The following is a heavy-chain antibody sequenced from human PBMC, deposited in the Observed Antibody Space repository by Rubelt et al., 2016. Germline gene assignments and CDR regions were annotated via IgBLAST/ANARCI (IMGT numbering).Heavy chain of an antibody. Sequence: QVQLVQSGAEVKKPGSSVKVSCKASGGTFSSYAISWVRQAPGQGLGWMGIINPDGGSTTYAQRFEGRVTVTRDRSTSTGYMELTSLGYEDTAMYYCATADSTLDVWGQGTTVTVSS. J-gene: IGHJ6*02. V-gene: IGHV1-46*01. CDR1: GGTFSSYA. CDR3: ATADSTLDV. CDR2: INPDGGST.